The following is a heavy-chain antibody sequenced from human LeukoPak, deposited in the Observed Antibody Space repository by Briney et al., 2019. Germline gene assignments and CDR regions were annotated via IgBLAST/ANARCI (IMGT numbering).Heavy chain of an antibody. Sequence: SETPSLTCAVSGGSVSSIDFSWSWIRQPPGKGLEWIGYIHHSGSTYYNPSLKSRVTISVDRSKSHFSLKLSSVTAADTAVYYCARGGVGASMDVWGQGTTVTVSS. CDR3: ARGGVGASMDV. V-gene: IGHV4-30-2*01. D-gene: IGHD1-26*01. CDR1: GGSVSSIDFS. CDR2: IHHSGST. J-gene: IGHJ6*02.